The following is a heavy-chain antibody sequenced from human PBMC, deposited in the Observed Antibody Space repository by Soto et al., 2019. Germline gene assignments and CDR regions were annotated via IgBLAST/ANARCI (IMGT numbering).Heavy chain of an antibody. CDR2: IRGAGLNT. CDR1: GFVLKNFA. Sequence: GGSLRLSCVGSGFVLKNFAINWVRQPPGKGLEWVSVIRGAGLNTYYAASVKGRFNISRDNSKNTVYLQMDSLKVEDTAVYYCAKRASPANIDNWFDPWGPGTQVTVSS. V-gene: IGHV3-23*01. CDR3: AKRASPANIDNWFDP. J-gene: IGHJ5*02.